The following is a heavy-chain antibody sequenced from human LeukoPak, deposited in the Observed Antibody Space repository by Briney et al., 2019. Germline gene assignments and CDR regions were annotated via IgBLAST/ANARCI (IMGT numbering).Heavy chain of an antibody. CDR3: ARDHSPIAAPYYYYGMDV. CDR1: GGSISSYY. V-gene: IGHV4-59*01. D-gene: IGHD5-18*01. J-gene: IGHJ6*02. CDR2: IYYSGST. Sequence: PSETLSLTCTVSGGSISSYYWSWIRQPPGKGLEWIGYIYYSGSTNYNPSLKSRVTISVDTSKNQFSLKLSSVTAADTAVYYCARDHSPIAAPYYYYGMDVWGQGTTVTVSS.